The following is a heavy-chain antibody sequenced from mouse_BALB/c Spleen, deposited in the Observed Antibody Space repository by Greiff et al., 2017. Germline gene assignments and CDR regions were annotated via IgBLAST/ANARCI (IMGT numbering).Heavy chain of an antibody. CDR2: ISSGGGST. Sequence: EVQGVESGGGLVKPGGSLKLSCAASGFAFSSYDMSWVRQTPEKRLEWVAYISSGGGSTYYPDTVKGRFTISRDNAKNTLYLQMSSLKSEDTAMYYCARHRGNPFAYWGQGTLVTVSA. CDR3: ARHRGNPFAY. J-gene: IGHJ3*01. V-gene: IGHV5-12-1*01. CDR1: GFAFSSYD. D-gene: IGHD2-1*01.